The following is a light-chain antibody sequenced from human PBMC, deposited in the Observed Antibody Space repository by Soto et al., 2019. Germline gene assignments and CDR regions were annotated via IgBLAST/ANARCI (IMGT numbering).Light chain of an antibody. J-gene: IGKJ1*01. V-gene: IGKV3-20*01. CDR2: GAS. CDR3: QQYGGSRWT. Sequence: EIVLTQSPGTLSLSPGERATLSCRASQSVSSTYLAWYQQKPGQAHRLLIYGASNRATGIADRFSGSGSGTDFTLTISRLEPEDFAVYYCQQYGGSRWTFGQGTRVDI. CDR1: QSVSSTY.